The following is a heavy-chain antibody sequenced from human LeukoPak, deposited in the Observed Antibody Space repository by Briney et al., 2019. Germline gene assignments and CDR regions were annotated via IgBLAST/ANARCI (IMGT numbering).Heavy chain of an antibody. D-gene: IGHD1-1*01. V-gene: IGHV1-2*02. Sequence: ASVKVSCKASGYTFTGYYMNWVRQAPGQGLEWMGWINPNTGDIDYAQKFQGRVTMTRDTSISTAYMELTILRSNDTAVYYCVSGSYGVSANGMDVWGQGTMVTVSS. CDR3: VSGSYGVSANGMDV. CDR1: GYTFTGYY. CDR2: INPNTGDI. J-gene: IGHJ6*02.